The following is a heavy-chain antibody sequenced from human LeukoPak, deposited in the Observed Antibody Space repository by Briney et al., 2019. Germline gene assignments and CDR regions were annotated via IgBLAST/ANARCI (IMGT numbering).Heavy chain of an antibody. V-gene: IGHV4-39*01. CDR1: GGSISSSNYY. J-gene: IGHJ3*02. D-gene: IGHD3-10*01. Sequence: SETLSLTCSVSGGSISSSNYYWGWIRQPPGKGLEWIGSIYYSGSTHYNPSLKSRVTISGDTSKNQFSLKLSSVTAADTALYYCARGYSYEAFDIRGQGTMVTVSS. CDR2: IYYSGST. CDR3: ARGYSYEAFDI.